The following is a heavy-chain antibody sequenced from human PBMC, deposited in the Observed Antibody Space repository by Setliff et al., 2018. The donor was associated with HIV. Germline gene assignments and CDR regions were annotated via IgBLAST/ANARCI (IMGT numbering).Heavy chain of an antibody. CDR3: AREIWGQVAHVPYGMDV. J-gene: IGHJ6*02. V-gene: IGHV4-4*07. D-gene: IGHD5-12*01. CDR2: FYTSGST. Sequence: PSETLSLTCTVSGGSISSYYWSWIRQPAGKGLEWIGRFYTSGSTNYNPSLKSRVTMSVDTSKNQFSLKVRYVTAADTAIYCCAREIWGQVAHVPYGMDVWGQGTTGTVSS. CDR1: GGSISSYY.